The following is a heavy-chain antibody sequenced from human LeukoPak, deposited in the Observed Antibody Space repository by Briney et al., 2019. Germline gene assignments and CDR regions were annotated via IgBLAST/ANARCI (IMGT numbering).Heavy chain of an antibody. CDR2: IYHSGST. CDR1: GYSISSGYY. CDR3: ARYPPYYYYYMDV. J-gene: IGHJ6*03. V-gene: IGHV4-38-2*02. Sequence: SETLSLTCTVSGYSISSGYYWGWIRQPPGKGLEWIGSIYHSGSTYYNPSLKSRVTISVDTSKNQFSLKLSSVTAADTAVYYCARYPPYYYYYMDVWGKGTTVTVSS.